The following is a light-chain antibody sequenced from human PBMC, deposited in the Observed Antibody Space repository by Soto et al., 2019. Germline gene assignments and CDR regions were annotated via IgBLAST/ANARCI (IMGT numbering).Light chain of an antibody. J-gene: IGKJ5*01. CDR3: QQANSFPIS. V-gene: IGKV1-5*03. CDR2: KAS. CDR1: QTISSW. Sequence: DIQMTQSPSTLSGSVGDRVTITCLASQTISSWLAWYQQKPGKAPKLLIYKASTLKSGVPSRFSGSGSGTDFTLTISNLQPEDFATYYCQQANSFPISFGQGTRLEIK.